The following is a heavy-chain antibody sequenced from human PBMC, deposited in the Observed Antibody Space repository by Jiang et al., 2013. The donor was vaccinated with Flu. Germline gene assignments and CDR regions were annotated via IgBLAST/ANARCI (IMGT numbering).Heavy chain of an antibody. V-gene: IGHV3-30-3*01. CDR3: ASGHLVVQGVKTENTFDY. CDR1: GFTFSSYG. D-gene: IGHD3-10*01. J-gene: IGHJ4*02. CDR2: ISYDGIRK. Sequence: PGRSLRLSCAASGFTFSSYGMHWVRQAPGKGLEWVALISYDGIRKYYADSVKGRFTISRDNSKNTLYLQMNSLRAEDTAVYFCASGHLVVQGVKTENTFDYWGQGTLVTVSS.